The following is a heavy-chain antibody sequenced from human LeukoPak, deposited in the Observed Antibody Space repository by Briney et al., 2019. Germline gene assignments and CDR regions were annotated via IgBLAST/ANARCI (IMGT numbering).Heavy chain of an antibody. V-gene: IGHV4-39*01. Sequence: SETLSLTCTVSGGSVGSRSYYWGWIRQPPGKGLEWIGSIYYTGSTYYNPSLKSRVTISVVTSENQFSLKLSSVTAADTAVYFCARPNNSWIDAFGIWGQGTMITVSS. D-gene: IGHD6-13*01. CDR2: IYYTGST. CDR1: GGSVGSRSYY. J-gene: IGHJ3*02. CDR3: ARPNNSWIDAFGI.